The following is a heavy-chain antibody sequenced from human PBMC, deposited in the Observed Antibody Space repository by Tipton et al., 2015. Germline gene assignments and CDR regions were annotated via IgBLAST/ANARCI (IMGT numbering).Heavy chain of an antibody. V-gene: IGHV4-31*03. CDR3: ARGYRSGWWFH. J-gene: IGHJ4*02. Sequence: TLSLTCSVSGDSISSGGYYWSWIRQHPGKGLEWIGFISYTGGTDNNPSLQSRVTISRDTSKNQFALRLSSVTAADTAVYYCARGYRSGWWFHWGQGTPVTVSS. CDR1: GDSISSGGYY. CDR2: ISYTGGT. D-gene: IGHD2-15*01.